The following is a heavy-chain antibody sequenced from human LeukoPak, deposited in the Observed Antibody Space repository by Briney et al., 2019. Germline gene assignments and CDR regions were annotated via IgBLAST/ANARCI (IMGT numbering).Heavy chain of an antibody. D-gene: IGHD2-2*01. Sequence: SETLSLTCTVSGGSISSYYWSWIRQPPGKGLEWIGYIYYSGSTNYNPSLKSRVTISVDTSKNQFSLKLSSVTAADTAVYYCARGGYQLLWGFDYWGQGTLVTVSS. J-gene: IGHJ4*02. V-gene: IGHV4-59*01. CDR1: GGSISSYY. CDR2: IYYSGST. CDR3: ARGGYQLLWGFDY.